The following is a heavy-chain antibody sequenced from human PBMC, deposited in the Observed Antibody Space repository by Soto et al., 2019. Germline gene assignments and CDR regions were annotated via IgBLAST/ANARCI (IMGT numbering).Heavy chain of an antibody. J-gene: IGHJ4*02. CDR3: AKSGDGNVDY. CDR1: GFTLSSYG. Sequence: QVHLVESGGGVVQPGRSLRLTCAASGFTLSSYGMHWVRQAPGKGLEWVAVISYDGSNKYYADSVKGRFTISRDNSKNTLYLQMNSLRAEDTAVYYCAKSGDGNVDYWGQGTLVTVSS. D-gene: IGHD1-26*01. CDR2: ISYDGSNK. V-gene: IGHV3-30*18.